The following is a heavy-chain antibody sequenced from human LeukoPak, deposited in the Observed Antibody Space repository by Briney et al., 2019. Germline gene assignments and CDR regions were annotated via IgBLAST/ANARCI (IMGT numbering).Heavy chain of an antibody. CDR3: ARYGASSSRPGHFDY. CDR1: GYTFTGYY. D-gene: IGHD6-13*01. V-gene: IGHV1-2*04. Sequence: ASVKVSCKASGYTFTGYYMHWVRQAPGQGLEWMGWINPNSGSTNYAQKFQGWVTMTRDTSISTAYMELSRLRSDDAAVYYCARYGASSSRPGHFDYWGQGTLVTVSS. J-gene: IGHJ4*02. CDR2: INPNSGST.